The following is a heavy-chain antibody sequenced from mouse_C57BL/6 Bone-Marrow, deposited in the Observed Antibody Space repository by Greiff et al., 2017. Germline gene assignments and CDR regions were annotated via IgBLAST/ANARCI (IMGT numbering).Heavy chain of an antibody. J-gene: IGHJ2*01. D-gene: IGHD3-3*01. CDR2: ISDGGSYT. V-gene: IGHV5-4*01. CDR3: ARDWGWYFDY. Sequence: EVKVVESGGGLVKPGGSLKLSCAASGFTFSSYAMSWVRQTPEKRLEWVATISDGGSYTYYPDNVKGRFTISRDNAKNNLYLQMSHLKSEDTAMYYCARDWGWYFDYWGQGTTLTVSS. CDR1: GFTFSSYA.